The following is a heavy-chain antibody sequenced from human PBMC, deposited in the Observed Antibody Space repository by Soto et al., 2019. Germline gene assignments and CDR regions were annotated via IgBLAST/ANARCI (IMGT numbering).Heavy chain of an antibody. V-gene: IGHV3-23*01. Sequence: EVQLLESGGGLVQPGGSLRLSCAASGFTFSNSAMNWVRQAPGQGLDWVSSISGSGGTTYYADSVKGRFTLSRHNSTTTLSLQMNRLRAEATAVYYSSKWGGGDLVVIPAAPGFDPWGQGTLVTVSS. J-gene: IGHJ5*02. D-gene: IGHD2-2*01. CDR1: GFTFSNSA. CDR3: SKWGGGDLVVIPAAPGFDP. CDR2: ISGSGGTT.